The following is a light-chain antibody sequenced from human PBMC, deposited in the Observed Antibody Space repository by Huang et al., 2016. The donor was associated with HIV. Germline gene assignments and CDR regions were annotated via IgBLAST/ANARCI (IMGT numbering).Light chain of an antibody. V-gene: IGKV3-15*01. CDR3: QQYNSRPWT. CDR2: GAS. CDR1: QSVSSD. Sequence: EKVMTQSPATLSVSPGERATLSCRASQSVSSDLAWYQQRPGQSPRLLIYGASTRPTGIPGRFSGSGSGTEFTLTISSLQSEDFAIYYCQQYNSRPWTFGQGTKVEMK. J-gene: IGKJ1*01.